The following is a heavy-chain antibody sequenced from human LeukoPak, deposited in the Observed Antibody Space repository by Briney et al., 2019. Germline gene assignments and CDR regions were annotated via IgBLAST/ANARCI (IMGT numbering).Heavy chain of an antibody. Sequence: ETLSLTCTVSGYSISSGYYWGWIRQPPGKGLEWVSGISGSDGTTYYADSVKGRFTISRDNSKNTLYLQMNGLRAEDTAVYYCAKDSAKKYDDYWGQGTLVTVSS. D-gene: IGHD2/OR15-2a*01. CDR1: GYSISSGYY. V-gene: IGHV3-23*01. J-gene: IGHJ4*02. CDR2: ISGSDGTT. CDR3: AKDSAKKYDDY.